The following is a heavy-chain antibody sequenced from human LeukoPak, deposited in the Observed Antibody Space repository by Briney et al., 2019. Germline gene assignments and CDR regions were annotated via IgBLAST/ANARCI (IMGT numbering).Heavy chain of an antibody. V-gene: IGHV4-34*01. CDR3: ARGRGSSSWYRATDY. CDR1: GGSFSGYY. CDR2: INHSGST. J-gene: IGHJ4*02. Sequence: SETLSLTCAVYGGSFSGYYWSWIRQPPGKGLEWIGEINHSGSTNYNPSLKSRVTISVDTSKNQFSLKLSSVTAADTAVYYCARGRGSSSWYRATDYWGQGTLVTVSS. D-gene: IGHD6-13*01.